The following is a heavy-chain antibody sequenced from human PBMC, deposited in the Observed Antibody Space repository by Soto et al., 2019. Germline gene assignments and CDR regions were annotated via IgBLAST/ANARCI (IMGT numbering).Heavy chain of an antibody. J-gene: IGHJ6*02. D-gene: IGHD6-13*01. CDR3: AREGSSSWYEYYYYYGMDV. CDR1: GFTFSSYG. V-gene: IGHV3-33*01. Sequence: QVQLVESGGGVVQPGRSLRLSCAASGFTFSSYGMHWVRQAPGKGLEWVAVIWYDGSNKYYADSVKGRFTISRDNSKNTLDLQMNSLRAEDTAVYYCAREGSSSWYEYYYYYGMDVWGQGTTVTVSS. CDR2: IWYDGSNK.